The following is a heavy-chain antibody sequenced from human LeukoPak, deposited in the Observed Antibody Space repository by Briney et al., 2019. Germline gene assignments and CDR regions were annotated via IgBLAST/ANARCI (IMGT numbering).Heavy chain of an antibody. Sequence: TSETLSLTCTVSGGSISSYYWSWIRQPPGKGLEWIGYIYYSGSTNYNPSLKSRVTISVDTSKNQFSLKLSSVTAADTAVYYCARGGGGNSRFDPWGQGTLVTVSS. CDR3: ARGGGGNSRFDP. CDR2: IYYSGST. CDR1: GGSISSYY. V-gene: IGHV4-59*01. J-gene: IGHJ5*02. D-gene: IGHD4-23*01.